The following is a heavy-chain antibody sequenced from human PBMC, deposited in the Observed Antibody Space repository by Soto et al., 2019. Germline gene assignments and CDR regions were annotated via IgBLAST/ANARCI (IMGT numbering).Heavy chain of an antibody. D-gene: IGHD2-15*01. V-gene: IGHV3-33*01. J-gene: IGHJ4*02. CDR3: ARGAVAAGDFDY. CDR2: IWGDGSKK. CDR1: GSAFRTHG. Sequence: GGSLSLSWAASGSAFRTHGMHWVRQAPGKGLEWVAVIWGDGSKKYYSDSVKGRFTISKDNSKNTLFLQMNTLRAEDTAVYYCARGAVAAGDFDYWGQGTLVTVSS.